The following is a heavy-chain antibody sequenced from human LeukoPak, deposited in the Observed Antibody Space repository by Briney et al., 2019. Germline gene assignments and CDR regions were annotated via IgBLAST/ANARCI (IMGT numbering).Heavy chain of an antibody. V-gene: IGHV3-23*01. D-gene: IGHD6-19*01. CDR2: ITSDGDNT. Sequence: GGSLRLSCVASGFTLSSYAMNWVRQAPGKGLEWVSTITSDGDNTYSADSVKGRITFSRDNSKNTLSLQLRSLRAEDTAVYYCAKDLSYTSGSSDYWGQGTLVTVSS. CDR3: AKDLSYTSGSSDY. CDR1: GFTLSSYA. J-gene: IGHJ4*02.